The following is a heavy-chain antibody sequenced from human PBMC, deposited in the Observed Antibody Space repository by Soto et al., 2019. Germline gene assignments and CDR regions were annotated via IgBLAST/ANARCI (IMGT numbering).Heavy chain of an antibody. Sequence: SETLSLTCAVYGGSFSGYYWSWIRQPPGKGLEWIGEINHSGSTNYNPSLKSRVTISVDTSKNQFSLKLSSVTAADTAVYYCARGRGYYDSGGYYPYYFDYWGQGTLVTVSS. CDR3: ARGRGYYDSGGYYPYYFDY. CDR2: INHSGST. J-gene: IGHJ4*02. V-gene: IGHV4-34*01. D-gene: IGHD3-22*01. CDR1: GGSFSGYY.